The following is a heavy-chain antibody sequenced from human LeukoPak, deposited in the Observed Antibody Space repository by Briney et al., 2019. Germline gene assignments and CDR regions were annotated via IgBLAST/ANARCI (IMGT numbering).Heavy chain of an antibody. D-gene: IGHD2-15*01. CDR2: ISSSSSTI. J-gene: IGHJ4*02. V-gene: IGHV3-48*01. Sequence: PGGSLRLSCAGSGYTFSSYSMNWVRQVPGKGLEWVLYISSSSSTIYYADSVKGRFTISRDNAKNSLYLQMNSLRAEDTAVYYCASLGYCSGGSCYGGLMWGPGTLVTVSS. CDR3: ASLGYCSGGSCYGGLM. CDR1: GYTFSSYS.